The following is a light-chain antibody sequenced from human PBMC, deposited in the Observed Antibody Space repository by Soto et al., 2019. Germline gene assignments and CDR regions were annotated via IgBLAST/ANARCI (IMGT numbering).Light chain of an antibody. CDR2: KAS. Sequence: DIQMTQSPSTLSASVGDRVTITCRAGQAISSWLAWYQQKPGKAPMLLIYKASSLKSGVPSRFSGSGSGTEFTLTISSLQPDDFATYHCQQYKSYPLTFGQGTKLEIK. CDR3: QQYKSYPLT. V-gene: IGKV1-5*03. CDR1: QAISSW. J-gene: IGKJ2*01.